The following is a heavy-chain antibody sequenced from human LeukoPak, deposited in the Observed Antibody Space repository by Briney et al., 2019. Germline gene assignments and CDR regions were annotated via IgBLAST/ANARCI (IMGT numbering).Heavy chain of an antibody. Sequence: GRSLRLSCAASGFTFSSYAMHWVRQAPRKGLEWVAVISYDGSNKYYADSVKGRFTISRDNSKNTLYLQMNSLRAEDTAVYYCARFDDYGGNGLDYWGQGTLVTVSS. V-gene: IGHV3-30-3*01. J-gene: IGHJ4*02. CDR2: ISYDGSNK. D-gene: IGHD4-23*01. CDR3: ARFDDYGGNGLDY. CDR1: GFTFSSYA.